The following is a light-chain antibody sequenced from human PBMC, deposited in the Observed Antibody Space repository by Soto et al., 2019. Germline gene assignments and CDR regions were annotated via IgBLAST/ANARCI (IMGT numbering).Light chain of an antibody. J-gene: IGLJ3*02. V-gene: IGLV1-40*01. CDR3: QSYDSSLSGSV. CDR1: SSNIGAGYD. Sequence: QSVLTQPPSVSGAPGQRVTISCTGSSSNIGAGYDVHWYQQLPGTAPKLLIYGNSNRPSGVPDRFSGSKSGTSASLAINGLQAEDGADYYCQSYDSSLSGSVFGGGTKLTVL. CDR2: GNS.